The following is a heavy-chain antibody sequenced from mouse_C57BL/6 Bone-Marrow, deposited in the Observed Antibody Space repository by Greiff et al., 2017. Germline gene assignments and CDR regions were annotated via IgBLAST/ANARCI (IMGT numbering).Heavy chain of an antibody. CDR2: ISYDGSN. D-gene: IGHD1-1*01. J-gene: IGHJ2*01. Sequence: EVQLQQSGPGLVKPSQSLSLTCSVTGYSITSGYYWNWIRQFPGNKLEWMGYISYDGSNNYNPSLKNRISITRDTSKNQFFLKLNSVTTEDTATYYCARGGITTVNFDYWGQGTTLTVSS. CDR1: GYSITSGYY. V-gene: IGHV3-6*01. CDR3: ARGGITTVNFDY.